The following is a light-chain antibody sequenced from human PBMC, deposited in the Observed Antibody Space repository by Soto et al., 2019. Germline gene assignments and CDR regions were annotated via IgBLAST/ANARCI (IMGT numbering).Light chain of an antibody. CDR3: SSYSSSSTLHFV. CDR1: SSDVGGYNY. J-gene: IGLJ2*01. CDR2: DVS. V-gene: IGLV2-14*01. Sequence: QSVLTQPPSASGSPGQSVTISCTGTSSDVGGYNYVSWYQQHPGKAPKLMIYDVSKRPSGVSDRFSGSKSGNTASLTVSGLQAEAEADSYCSSYSSSSTLHFVFGAGTKLTVL.